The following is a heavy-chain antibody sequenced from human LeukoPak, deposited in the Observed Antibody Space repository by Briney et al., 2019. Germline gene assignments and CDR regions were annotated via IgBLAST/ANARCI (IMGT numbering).Heavy chain of an antibody. CDR2: INSDGSST. J-gene: IGHJ6*02. CDR1: GFTFSTYA. V-gene: IGHV3-74*01. Sequence: GGSLRLSCAASGFTFSTYAMSWVRQAPGHELVWVSRINSDGSSTSYADSVKVRFTISRDNAKNTLYLQMNSLRAEDTAVYYCARGNYYGMDVWGQGTTVTVSS. CDR3: ARGNYYGMDV.